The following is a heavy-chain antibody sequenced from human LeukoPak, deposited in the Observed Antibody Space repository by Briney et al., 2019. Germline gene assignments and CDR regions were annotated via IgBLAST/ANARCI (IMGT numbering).Heavy chain of an antibody. CDR1: GYTFTGYY. CDR3: AARGSYASLWFDP. D-gene: IGHD1-26*01. J-gene: IGHJ5*02. Sequence: GASVKVSCKASGYTFTGYYMHWVRRAPGQGLEWMGRINPNSGGTNYAQKFQGRVTMTRDTSISTAYMELSRLRSDDTAVYYCAARGSYASLWFDPWGQGTLVTVSS. V-gene: IGHV1-2*06. CDR2: INPNSGGT.